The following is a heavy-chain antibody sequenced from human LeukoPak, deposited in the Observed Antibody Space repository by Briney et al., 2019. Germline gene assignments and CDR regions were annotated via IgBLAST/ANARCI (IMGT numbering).Heavy chain of an antibody. V-gene: IGHV4-59*01. J-gene: IGHJ5*01. D-gene: IGHD6-19*01. CDR3: AREGGRQWLVSGALDS. CDR2: IYHGSA. Sequence: SETLSLTCTVSGGSISSYYWTWIRQPPGKGLEWIGYIYHGSATYNPSLESRVTLSMDTSKSQYSLKMTSVTAADTAVYYCAREGGRQWLVSGALDSWGQGTLVTVSS. CDR1: GGSISSYY.